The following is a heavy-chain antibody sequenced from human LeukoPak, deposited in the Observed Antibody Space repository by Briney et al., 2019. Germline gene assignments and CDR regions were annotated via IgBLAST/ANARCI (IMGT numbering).Heavy chain of an antibody. CDR3: ARVPQLDTDAFDI. V-gene: IGHV1-46*01. D-gene: IGHD1-1*01. Sequence: ASVKVSCKASGYTFTSYYMHWVRQAPGQGREWMGIINPSGGSTSYAQKFQGRVTMTRDMSTSTVYMELSSLRSEDTAVYYCARVPQLDTDAFDIWGQGTMVTVSS. J-gene: IGHJ3*02. CDR2: INPSGGST. CDR1: GYTFTSYY.